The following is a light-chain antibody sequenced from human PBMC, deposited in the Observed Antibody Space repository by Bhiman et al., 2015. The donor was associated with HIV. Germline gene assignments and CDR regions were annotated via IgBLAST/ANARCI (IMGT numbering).Light chain of an antibody. Sequence: QSALTQPASVSGSPGQSITISCTGTSSDVGSYNLVSWYQHHPGKAPKLMIYEVSKRPSGVSSRFSGSKSGNTASLTISGLQAEDEAEYYCCSYAVTSTYVFGSGTRVTVL. CDR3: CSYAVTSTYV. V-gene: IGLV2-23*02. CDR2: EVS. J-gene: IGLJ1*01. CDR1: SSDVGSYNL.